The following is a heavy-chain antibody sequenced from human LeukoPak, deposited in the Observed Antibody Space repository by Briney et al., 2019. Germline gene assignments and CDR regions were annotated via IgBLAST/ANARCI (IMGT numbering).Heavy chain of an antibody. D-gene: IGHD2-2*02. V-gene: IGHV4-59*11. CDR2: IYYSGST. J-gene: IGHJ3*02. Sequence: SETLSLTCTVSGGSISSHYWSWIRQPPGKGLEWIGYIYYSGSTNYNPSLKSRVTISVDRSKNQFSLKLSSVTAADTAVYYCARPSLRYCSSTSCYNGAFDIWGQGTMVTVSS. CDR1: GGSISSHY. CDR3: ARPSLRYCSSTSCYNGAFDI.